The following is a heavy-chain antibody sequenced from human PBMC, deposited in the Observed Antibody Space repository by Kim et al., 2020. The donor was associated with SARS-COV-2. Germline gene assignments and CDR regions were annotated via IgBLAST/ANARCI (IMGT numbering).Heavy chain of an antibody. J-gene: IGHJ5*02. CDR2: IYPGDSDT. CDR3: ARQAAAGWAGYNWFDP. V-gene: IGHV5-51*01. CDR1: GYSFTSYW. D-gene: IGHD6-13*01. Sequence: GESLKISCKGSGYSFTSYWIGWVRQMPGKGLEWMGIIYPGDSDTRYSPSFQGQVTIPADKSISTAYLQWSSLKASDTAMYYCARQAAAGWAGYNWFDPWGQSALVTVSS.